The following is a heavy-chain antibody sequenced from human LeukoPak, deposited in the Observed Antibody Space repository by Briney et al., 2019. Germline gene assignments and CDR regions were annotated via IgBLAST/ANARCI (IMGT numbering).Heavy chain of an antibody. J-gene: IGHJ4*02. D-gene: IGHD4-23*01. CDR2: IKPDGSAK. Sequence: GGSLRLSCATSGLTFNIDWMNWVCQAPGKGLEWVANIKPDGSAKSYVDSVRGRFTISRDNAKESLFLQMNSLRADDTAVYYCARGLRWPDFWGQGTLVTVSS. CDR3: ARGLRWPDF. V-gene: IGHV3-7*03. CDR1: GLTFNIDW.